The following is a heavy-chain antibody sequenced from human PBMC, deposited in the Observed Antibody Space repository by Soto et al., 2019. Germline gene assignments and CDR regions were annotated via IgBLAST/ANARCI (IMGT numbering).Heavy chain of an antibody. V-gene: IGHV1-18*01. J-gene: IGHJ4*02. CDR2: ISAYNGNT. Sequence: QVRLVQSGAEVKKPGASVKVSCKASGYTFTSYGISWVRQAPGQGLEWMGWISAYNGNTNYAQKLQGRVTMTTDTSTSTAYMELRSLRSDDTAVYYCARDPPGYYYDSSGYYDYWGQGTLVTVSS. CDR3: ARDPPGYYYDSSGYYDY. D-gene: IGHD3-22*01. CDR1: GYTFTSYG.